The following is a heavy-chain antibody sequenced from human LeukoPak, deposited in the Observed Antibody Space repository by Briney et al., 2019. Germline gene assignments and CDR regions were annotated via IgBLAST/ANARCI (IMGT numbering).Heavy chain of an antibody. J-gene: IGHJ4*02. Sequence: SETLSLTCTVSGGSISSDNWWSWVRQPPGKGLEWIGEIYHSGSTNYNPSLQSRVTISVDKSNNHFSLRLTSVTAADTAVYYCARQSQYSGSQAPDYWGQGTLVTVSS. CDR1: GGSISSDNW. D-gene: IGHD5-12*01. CDR2: IYHSGST. V-gene: IGHV4-4*02. CDR3: ARQSQYSGSQAPDY.